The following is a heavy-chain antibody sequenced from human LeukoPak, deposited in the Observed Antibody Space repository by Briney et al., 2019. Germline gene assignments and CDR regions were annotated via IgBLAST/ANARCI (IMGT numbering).Heavy chain of an antibody. CDR1: GFTVSNNY. V-gene: IGHV3-66*01. CDR3: ARDMYDSSGYYYPFEY. J-gene: IGHJ4*02. Sequence: SGESLRLSCAASGFTVSNNYMSWVRQAPGKGLEWVSVIYSGGSTYCADSVKGRFTLSRDNSKNTLYLQMNSLRAEDTAVYYCARDMYDSSGYYYPFEYWGQGTLVTVSS. CDR2: IYSGGST. D-gene: IGHD3-22*01.